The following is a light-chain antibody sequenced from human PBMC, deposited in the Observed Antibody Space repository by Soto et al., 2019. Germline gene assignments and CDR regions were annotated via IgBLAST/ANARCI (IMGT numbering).Light chain of an antibody. Sequence: QSVLTQPASVSGSPGQSITISCTGTSSDVGSYNLVSWCQQHPGKAPKHMIYEGSKRPSGVSNRFSGSKSGNTASLTISGLQAEDEADYYCCSYAGSSTYVVFGGGTKRTVL. CDR1: SSDVGSYNL. J-gene: IGLJ2*01. CDR3: CSYAGSSTYVV. V-gene: IGLV2-23*01. CDR2: EGS.